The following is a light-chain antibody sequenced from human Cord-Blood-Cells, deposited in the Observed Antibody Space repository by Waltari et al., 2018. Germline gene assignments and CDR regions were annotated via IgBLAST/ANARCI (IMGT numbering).Light chain of an antibody. CDR2: DVS. CDR1: SSDVGGYNY. CDR3: SSYTSSSTPYV. V-gene: IGLV2-14*01. Sequence: QSALTQPASVSGSPGQSLTISCTGTSSDVGGYNYVSWYQQHPGKAPKLMVYDVSNRPSGVCKRCSGSKSGNTASLTISGLQAEDEADYYCSSYTSSSTPYVFGTGTKVTVL. J-gene: IGLJ1*01.